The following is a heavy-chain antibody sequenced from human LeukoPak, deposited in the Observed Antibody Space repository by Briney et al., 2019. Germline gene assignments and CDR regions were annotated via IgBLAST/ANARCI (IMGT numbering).Heavy chain of an antibody. V-gene: IGHV3-33*01. CDR3: AREDGSGWYYFDY. CDR2: IWYDGSNK. D-gene: IGHD6-19*01. J-gene: IGHJ4*02. CDR1: GFTFSSYG. Sequence: GGSLRLSCAASGFTFSSYGMHWVRQAPGKGLEWVAVIWYDGSNKYYADSVKGRFTISRDNAKSTLYLQMNSLRAEDTAVYYCAREDGSGWYYFDYWGQGTLVTVSS.